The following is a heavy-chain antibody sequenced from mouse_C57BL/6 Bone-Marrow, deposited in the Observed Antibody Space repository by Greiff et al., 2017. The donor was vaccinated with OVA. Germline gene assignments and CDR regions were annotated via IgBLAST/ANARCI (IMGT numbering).Heavy chain of an antibody. CDR1: GYTFTSYW. D-gene: IGHD1-1*01. Sequence: QQPGAELVMPGASVKLSCKASGYTFTSYWMHWVKQRPGQGLEWIGEIDPSDSYTNYNQKFKGKSTLTVDKSSSTAYMQLSSLTSEDSAVYYCARDYGSRFAYWGQGTLVTVSA. CDR3: ARDYGSRFAY. V-gene: IGHV1-69*01. CDR2: IDPSDSYT. J-gene: IGHJ3*01.